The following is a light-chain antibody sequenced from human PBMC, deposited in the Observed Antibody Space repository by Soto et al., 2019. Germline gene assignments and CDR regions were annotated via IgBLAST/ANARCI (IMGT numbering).Light chain of an antibody. J-gene: IGKJ1*01. V-gene: IGKV4-1*01. Sequence: DIVMTQSPDSLAVSLGERATINCKSSQSVLYSSNNKNYLAWYQQKPGQPPKLLIYWASTRESGVPDRFSGSGSGTDFTLTISSLQAEDFATYYCQQTYDTPGFGQGTTVEI. CDR1: QSVLYSSNNKNY. CDR3: QQTYDTPG. CDR2: WAS.